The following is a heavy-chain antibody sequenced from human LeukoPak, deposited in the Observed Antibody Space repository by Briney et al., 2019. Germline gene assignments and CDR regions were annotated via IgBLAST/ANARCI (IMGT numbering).Heavy chain of an antibody. CDR2: IYTSGST. D-gene: IGHD2-15*01. J-gene: IGHJ6*03. CDR3: ARTGYCSGGSCYHYYYYYMDV. V-gene: IGHV4-4*07. CDR1: GGSLSSYY. Sequence: SETLSLTCTVSGGSLSSYYWSWIRQPAGKGLEWIGRIYTSGSTNYNPSLQSRVTISVDTSKNQFSLKLSSVTAADTAVYYCARTGYCSGGSCYHYYYYYMDVWGKGTTVTISS.